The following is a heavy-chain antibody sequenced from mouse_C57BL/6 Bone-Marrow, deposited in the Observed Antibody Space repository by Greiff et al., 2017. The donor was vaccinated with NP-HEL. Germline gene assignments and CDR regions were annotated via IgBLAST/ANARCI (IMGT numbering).Heavy chain of an antibody. J-gene: IGHJ2*01. D-gene: IGHD4-1*02. V-gene: IGHV1-18*01. CDR3: AREGPTGTPFDY. Sequence: EVQLQQSGPELVKPGASVKIPCKASGYTFTDYNMDWVKQSHGKSLEWIGDINPNNGGTIYNQKFKDKATLTADKSSSTAHMQLSSLTSEDSAVYYCAREGPTGTPFDYWGQGTTLTVSS. CDR1: GYTFTDYN. CDR2: INPNNGGT.